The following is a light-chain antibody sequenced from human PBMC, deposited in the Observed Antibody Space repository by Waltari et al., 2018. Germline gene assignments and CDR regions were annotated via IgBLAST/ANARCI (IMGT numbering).Light chain of an antibody. CDR1: ALPKKY. CDR2: KDR. CDR3: LSPETRGSWV. V-gene: IGLV3-25*03. J-gene: IGLJ2*01. Sequence: YELTQSPSVSLSPGQTARITCMWDALPKKYAYWYQKKPGQAPGLIIFKDRERPCGIPERFSGSTSGTTVTLTITGVQAEDEADYYCLSPETRGSWVFGGGTKLTVL.